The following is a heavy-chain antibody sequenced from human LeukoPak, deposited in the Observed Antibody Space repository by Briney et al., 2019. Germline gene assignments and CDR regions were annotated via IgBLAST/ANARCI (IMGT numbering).Heavy chain of an antibody. J-gene: IGHJ3*02. Sequence: ASVKVSCKASGYTFTGYYMHWVRQAPGQGREWMGWINPNSGGTNYAQKFQGRVTMTRDTSISTAYMELSRLRSDDTAVYYCAREIDYDYMWGSYRIDAFDIWGQGTMVTVSS. CDR2: INPNSGGT. V-gene: IGHV1-2*02. D-gene: IGHD3-16*02. CDR3: AREIDYDYMWGSYRIDAFDI. CDR1: GYTFTGYY.